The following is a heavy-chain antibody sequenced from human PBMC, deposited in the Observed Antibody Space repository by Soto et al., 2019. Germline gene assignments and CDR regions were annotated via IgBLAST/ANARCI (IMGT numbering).Heavy chain of an antibody. V-gene: IGHV3-30-3*01. CDR3: ARFGRDYYYGMDV. D-gene: IGHD2-15*01. CDR2: ISYDGSNK. J-gene: IGHJ6*02. CDR1: GFTFSSYA. Sequence: SGGSLRLSCAASGFTFSSYAMHWVRQAPGKGLEWVAVISYDGSNKYYADSVKGRFTISRDNSKNTLYLQMNSLRAEDTAVYYCARFGRDYYYGMDVWGQGTTVTVSS.